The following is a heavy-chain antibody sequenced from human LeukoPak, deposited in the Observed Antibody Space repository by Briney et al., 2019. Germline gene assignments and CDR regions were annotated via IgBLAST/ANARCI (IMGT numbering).Heavy chain of an antibody. Sequence: GGSLRLSYAASGFTFDDYAMHWARQAPGKGLEWVSGISWNSGSIDYADSVKGRFTISRDNAKNSLYLQMNSLRPEDTAFYYCAKAEGFFGGYYDHWGQGTLVTVSS. CDR3: AKAEGFFGGYYDH. D-gene: IGHD4-23*01. CDR2: ISWNSGSI. CDR1: GFTFDDYA. J-gene: IGHJ4*02. V-gene: IGHV3-9*01.